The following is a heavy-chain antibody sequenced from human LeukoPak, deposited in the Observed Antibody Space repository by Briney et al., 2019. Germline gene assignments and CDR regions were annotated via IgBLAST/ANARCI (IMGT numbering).Heavy chain of an antibody. J-gene: IGHJ4*02. CDR1: GYSFSSGYY. CDR3: ARGGYYGDPPLDY. D-gene: IGHD4-17*01. CDR2: IYHSGST. V-gene: IGHV4-38-2*01. Sequence: SETLSLTCAVSGYSFSSGYYWGWIRPPPGKGLEWIGSIYHSGSTYYNPSLKSRVTISVDTSKNQFFLKLSSVTAADTAVYYCARGGYYGDPPLDYWGQGTLVTVSS.